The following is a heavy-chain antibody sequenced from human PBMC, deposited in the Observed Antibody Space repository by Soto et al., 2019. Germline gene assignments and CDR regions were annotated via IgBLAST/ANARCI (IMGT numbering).Heavy chain of an antibody. D-gene: IGHD3-22*01. Sequence: SETLSLTCTVSGASINNNDYYWSWIRLTPGKGLEWIGYVYYSESTDYIPSLKSRLSMSIDKSQNQFTLKMNSVTAADTATYYCARMSYFYDKWYFDLWGRGTQVTVSS. CDR3: ARMSYFYDKWYFDL. CDR2: VYYSEST. CDR1: GASINNNDYY. J-gene: IGHJ2*01. V-gene: IGHV4-30-4*01.